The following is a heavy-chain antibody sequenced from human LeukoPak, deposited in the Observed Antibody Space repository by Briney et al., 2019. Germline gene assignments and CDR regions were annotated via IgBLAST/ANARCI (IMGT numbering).Heavy chain of an antibody. CDR1: GGSFRSYY. CDR2: IYCTGST. D-gene: IGHD3/OR15-3a*01. V-gene: IGHV4-59*08. Sequence: SETLSLTCTVSGGSFRSYYWSWIRQTPEKGLEWIGYIYCTGSTDYNPSLESRVTISLDTSKNRFSLKLSSVTAADTAAYYCARLWTNQMYHFDYWGQGTLVTVSS. J-gene: IGHJ4*02. CDR3: ARLWTNQMYHFDY.